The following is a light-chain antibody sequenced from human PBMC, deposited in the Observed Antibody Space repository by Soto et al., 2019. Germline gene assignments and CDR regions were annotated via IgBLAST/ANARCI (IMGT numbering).Light chain of an antibody. CDR3: SSYTSSSTLV. J-gene: IGLJ3*02. CDR1: SSDVGGYNY. Sequence: QSALTQPASVSGSPGQSITISCTGTSSDVGGYNYVSWYQQHPGKAPKLMIYEVSNRPSGVSNRFSVSKSGNTASLTIYGLQADDEADYYCSSYTSSSTLVVGGGTKLTVL. V-gene: IGLV2-14*01. CDR2: EVS.